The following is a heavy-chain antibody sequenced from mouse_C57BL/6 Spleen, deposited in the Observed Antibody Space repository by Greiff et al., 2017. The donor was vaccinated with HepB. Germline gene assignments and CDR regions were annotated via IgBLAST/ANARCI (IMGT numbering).Heavy chain of an antibody. J-gene: IGHJ2*01. D-gene: IGHD2-5*01. Sequence: VKLVESGAELVKPGASVKISCKASGYAFSSYWMNWVKQRPGKGLEWIGQIYPGDGDTNYNGKFKGKATLTADKSSSTAYMQLSSLTSEDSAVYFCARRGYSNYEDYFDYWGQGTTLTVSS. CDR3: ARRGYSNYEDYFDY. CDR2: IYPGDGDT. V-gene: IGHV1-80*01. CDR1: GYAFSSYW.